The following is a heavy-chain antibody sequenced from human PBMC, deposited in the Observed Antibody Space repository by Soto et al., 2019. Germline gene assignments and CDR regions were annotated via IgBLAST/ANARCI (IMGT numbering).Heavy chain of an antibody. D-gene: IGHD2-15*01. V-gene: IGHV3-23*01. CDR2: ISGSGGST. Sequence: EVQLLESGGGLVQPGGSLRLSCAASGFTFSSYAMSWVRQAPGKGLEWVSAISGSGGSTYYADSVKGRFTISRDNSKNTLYLQMNSLRAEDTAVYYCANVPGVVVAAGSLGYFDYWGQGTLVTVSS. CDR3: ANVPGVVVAAGSLGYFDY. J-gene: IGHJ4*02. CDR1: GFTFSSYA.